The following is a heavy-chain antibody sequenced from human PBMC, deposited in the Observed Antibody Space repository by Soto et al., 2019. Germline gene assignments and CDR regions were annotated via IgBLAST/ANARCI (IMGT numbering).Heavy chain of an antibody. CDR1: GGSISGSY. CDR2: VYYTGST. D-gene: IGHD2-8*02. V-gene: IGHV4-59*01. J-gene: IGHJ4*02. CDR3: ARSVAGPGPHIDY. Sequence: PSETLSLTYNVSGGSISGSYWSWIRHSPGKGLEWLGYVYYTGSTNYSPPLRSRVSISVDTSKNEFSLRLSSVTAADTAVYFCARSVAGPGPHIDYCGQGTQVTVSS.